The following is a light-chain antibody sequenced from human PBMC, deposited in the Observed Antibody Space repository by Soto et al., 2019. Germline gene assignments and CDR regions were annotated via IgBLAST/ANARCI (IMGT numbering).Light chain of an antibody. Sequence: QTVVPQPPSVSGAPGQRVTISCTGSSSNIGAGYDVHWYQQLPGTAPKLLIYGNSNRPSGVPDRFSGSKSGTSASLAITGLQAEDEADYYCQSYDSSFLVFGGGTKLTVL. CDR1: SSNIGAGYD. J-gene: IGLJ2*01. CDR3: QSYDSSFLV. CDR2: GNS. V-gene: IGLV1-40*01.